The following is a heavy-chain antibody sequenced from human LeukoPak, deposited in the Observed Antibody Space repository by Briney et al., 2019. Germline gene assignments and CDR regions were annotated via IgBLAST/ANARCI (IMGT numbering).Heavy chain of an antibody. CDR2: INPSGGST. D-gene: IGHD3-22*01. Sequence: ASVKVSCTASGYISTNYYMHWVRQAPGQGLEWMGIINPSGGSTSYAQKFQGRVTMTRDTSTSTVYMELSSLRSEDTAVYFCARDLASSGYYWDWGQGTLVTVSS. CDR1: GYISTNYY. V-gene: IGHV1-46*01. J-gene: IGHJ4*02. CDR3: ARDLASSGYYWD.